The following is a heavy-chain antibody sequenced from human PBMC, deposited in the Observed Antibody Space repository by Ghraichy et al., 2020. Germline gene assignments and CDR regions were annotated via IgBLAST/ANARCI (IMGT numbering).Heavy chain of an antibody. CDR2: IYYSGST. CDR1: GGSISSSSYY. J-gene: IGHJ4*02. CDR3: ARHLEYGGYVTYFDY. V-gene: IGHV4-39*01. D-gene: IGHD5-12*01. Sequence: SETLSLTCTVSGGSISSSSYYWGWIRQPPGKGLEWIGSIYYSGSTYYNPSLKSRVTISVDTSKNQFSLKLSSVTAADTAVYYCARHLEYGGYVTYFDYWGQGTLVTVSS.